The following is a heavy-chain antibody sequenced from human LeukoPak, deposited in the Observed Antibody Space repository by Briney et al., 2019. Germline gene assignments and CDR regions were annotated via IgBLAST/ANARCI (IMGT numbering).Heavy chain of an antibody. J-gene: IGHJ6*03. V-gene: IGHV3-33*01. CDR2: IWYDGSNK. Sequence: GGSLRLSCAASGFTFSSYGMHWVRQAPGKGLEWVAVIWYDGSNKYYADSVKGRFTISRDNSKSTLYLQMNSLRAEDTAVYYCARYSGSYRSYYYYMDVWGKGTTVTVSS. D-gene: IGHD1-26*01. CDR3: ARYSGSYRSYYYYMDV. CDR1: GFTFSSYG.